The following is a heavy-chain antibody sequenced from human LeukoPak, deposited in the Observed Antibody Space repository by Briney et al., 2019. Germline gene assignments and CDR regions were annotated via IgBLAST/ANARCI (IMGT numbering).Heavy chain of an antibody. J-gene: IGHJ4*02. CDR3: VRLDGTRGGDC. D-gene: IGHD5-24*01. CDR1: GFTFPGYW. CDR2: IYPGDSET. Sequence: KAGESLKISCKSAGFTFPGYWIGWVRQMPEKGLEWIGIIYPGDSETRYSPPFEGQVTMSADMSINTAYLQWSSLEASDSGIYYCVRLDGTRGGDCWGQGTLVTVSS. V-gene: IGHV5-51*01.